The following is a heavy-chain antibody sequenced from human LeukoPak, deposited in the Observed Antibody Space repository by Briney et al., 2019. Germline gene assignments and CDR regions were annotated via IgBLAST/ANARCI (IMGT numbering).Heavy chain of an antibody. J-gene: IGHJ6*03. D-gene: IGHD3-3*01. Sequence: GGSLRLSCAASGFTFSSYGMHWVRQAPGKGLEWVAFIRYDGSNKYYADSVKGRFTISRDNSKNTLYLQMNSLRAEDTAVYYCAKDSSVGYYDFWSGYILGYYYMDVWGKGTTVTVSS. CDR3: AKDSSVGYYDFWSGYILGYYYMDV. CDR1: GFTFSSYG. CDR2: IRYDGSNK. V-gene: IGHV3-30*02.